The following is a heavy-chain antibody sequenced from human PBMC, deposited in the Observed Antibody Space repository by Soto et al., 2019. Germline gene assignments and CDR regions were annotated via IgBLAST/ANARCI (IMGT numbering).Heavy chain of an antibody. D-gene: IGHD3-10*01. J-gene: IGHJ4*02. V-gene: IGHV3-66*01. CDR3: ARDRGRGDYFDY. CDR2: IYSGGST. Sequence: GGSLRLSCAASGFTVSSNYMSWVRQAPGKGLEWVSVIYSGGSTYYAASGKGRFTISKDNSKNTLYLQMNSLRAEDTAVYYCARDRGRGDYFDYWGQGTLVTVSS. CDR1: GFTVSSNY.